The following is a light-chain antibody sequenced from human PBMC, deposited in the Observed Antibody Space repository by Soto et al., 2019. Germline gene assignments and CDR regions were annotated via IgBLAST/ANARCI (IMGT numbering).Light chain of an antibody. CDR2: VTS. J-gene: IGKJ4*01. V-gene: IGKV3-20*01. CDR3: HQYGSLPLT. CDR1: QTISTMN. Sequence: ESVLTQSPGTLYLSPGERATLSCRASQTISTMNLAWYQQKPGQAPRLLIYVTSNRATGVPDRFRGSGSGTDVNLPNSRLEPQDFVVYYCHQYGSLPLTFGGGAKVQIK.